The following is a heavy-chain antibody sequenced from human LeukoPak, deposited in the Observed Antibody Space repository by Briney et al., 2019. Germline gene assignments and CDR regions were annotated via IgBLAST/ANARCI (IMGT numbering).Heavy chain of an antibody. CDR2: IIPIFGTA. Sequence: SVKVSCKASGGTFSSYAISWVRQAPGQGLEWMGGIIPIFGTANYAQKFQGRVTITADESTSTAYMELSSLRSEDTAVYYCARDRAAASNWFDPWGQGTLVTVSS. V-gene: IGHV1-69*13. CDR1: GGTFSSYA. CDR3: ARDRAAASNWFDP. J-gene: IGHJ5*02. D-gene: IGHD6-13*01.